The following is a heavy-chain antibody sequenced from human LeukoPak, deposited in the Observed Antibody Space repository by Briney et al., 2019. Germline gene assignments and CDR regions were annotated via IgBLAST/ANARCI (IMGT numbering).Heavy chain of an antibody. V-gene: IGHV3-21*01. Sequence: GGSLRLSCAASGFTFSSYSMNWVRQTPGKGLEWGSSIISSSSYIYYADSVKGRFTISRDNAKNSLYLQMNSLRAEDTAVYYCARDQTYYYDSSGYDAFDIWGQGTMVTVSS. J-gene: IGHJ3*02. CDR3: ARDQTYYYDSSGYDAFDI. CDR1: GFTFSSYS. CDR2: IISSSSYI. D-gene: IGHD3-22*01.